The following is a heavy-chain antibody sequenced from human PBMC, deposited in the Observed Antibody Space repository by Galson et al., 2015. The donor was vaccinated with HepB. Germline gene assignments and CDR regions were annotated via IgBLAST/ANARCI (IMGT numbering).Heavy chain of an antibody. V-gene: IGHV3-21*01. CDR3: ARDFLYPGDIVVVVAATGAGFDY. CDR2: ISSSSSYI. CDR1: GFTFSSYS. Sequence: SLRLSCAASGFTFSSYSMNWVRQAPGKGLEWVSSISSSSSYIYYADSVKGRFTISRDNAKNSLYLQMNSLRAEDTAVYYCARDFLYPGDIVVVVAATGAGFDYWGQGTLVTVSS. D-gene: IGHD2-15*01. J-gene: IGHJ4*02.